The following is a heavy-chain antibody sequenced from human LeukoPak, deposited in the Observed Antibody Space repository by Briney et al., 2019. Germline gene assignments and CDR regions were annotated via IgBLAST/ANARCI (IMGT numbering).Heavy chain of an antibody. D-gene: IGHD2-2*01. CDR1: GYTFTGYH. V-gene: IGHV1-2*06. CDR3: ARDYCSSTSCLFDY. CDR2: INPNSGDT. Sequence: ASVNVSCKASGYTFTGYHMHWVRQAPGQGLEWMGRINPNSGDTNYAQKFQGRVTMTRDTSISTAYMELSRLRSDDTAVYYCARDYCSSTSCLFDYWGQGTLVTVSS. J-gene: IGHJ4*02.